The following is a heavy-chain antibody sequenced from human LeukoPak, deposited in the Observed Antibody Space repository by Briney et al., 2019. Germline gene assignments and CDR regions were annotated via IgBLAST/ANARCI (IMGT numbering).Heavy chain of an antibody. D-gene: IGHD3-22*01. Sequence: SVKVSCKTSGFTFTSSAMQWVRQARGQRPEWIGWIVVGSGNTNYAQKFQERVTITRDMSTSTAYMELSSLRSEDTAVYYCAADQLRYYYDTLGAFDIWGQGTMVTVSS. CDR3: AADQLRYYYDTLGAFDI. V-gene: IGHV1-58*02. J-gene: IGHJ3*02. CDR1: GFTFTSSA. CDR2: IVVGSGNT.